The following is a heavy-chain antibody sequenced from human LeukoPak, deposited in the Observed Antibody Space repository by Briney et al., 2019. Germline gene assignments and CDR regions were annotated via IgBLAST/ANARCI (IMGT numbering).Heavy chain of an antibody. CDR1: GFTVSNNY. V-gene: IGHV3-23*01. Sequence: PGGSLRLSCAASGFTVSNNYMSWVRQAPGKGLVWVSGISGSGGSTFYTDSVKGRFTISRDNSKNALNLQMNSLRAEDTAVYYCAKDRAVVGDYWYFDLWGRGTLVTVSS. CDR3: AKDRAVVGDYWYFDL. J-gene: IGHJ2*01. D-gene: IGHD6-19*01. CDR2: ISGSGGST.